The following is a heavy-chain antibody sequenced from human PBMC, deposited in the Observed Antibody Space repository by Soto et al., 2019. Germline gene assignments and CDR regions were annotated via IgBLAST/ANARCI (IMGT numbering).Heavy chain of an antibody. Sequence: LSLTCAVYGGCFSGYYWSWIRQPPGKGLEWIGEINHSGSTNYNPSLKSRVTISVDTSKNQFSLKLSSVTAADTAVYYCARIQGPERFFDYWGQGTLVTVSS. CDR1: GGCFSGYY. J-gene: IGHJ4*02. CDR3: ARIQGPERFFDY. CDR2: INHSGST. D-gene: IGHD5-18*01. V-gene: IGHV4-34*01.